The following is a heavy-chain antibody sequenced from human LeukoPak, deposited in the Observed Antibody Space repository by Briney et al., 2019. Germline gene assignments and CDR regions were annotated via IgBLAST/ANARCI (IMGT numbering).Heavy chain of an antibody. CDR3: AKSATTVTSNFDY. D-gene: IGHD4-17*01. V-gene: IGHV3-23*01. Sequence: GGSLRLSCAASGFTFSSHGMSWVRQAPGKGLDWVSGIRGSGGGTFYADSVRGRFTISRDNSKNTVYLQMNSLRAEDTAVYYCAKSATTVTSNFDYWGQGTLVTVSS. J-gene: IGHJ4*02. CDR2: IRGSGGGT. CDR1: GFTFSSHG.